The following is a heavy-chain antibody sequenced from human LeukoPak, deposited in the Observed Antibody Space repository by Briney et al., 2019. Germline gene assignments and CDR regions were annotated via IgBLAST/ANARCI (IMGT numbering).Heavy chain of an antibody. Sequence: GGSLRLSCAASGFTFSSYAMSWVRQAPGKGLEWVSAISGSGGSTYYADSVKGRFTISRDNSKNTLYLQMNSLRAEDTAVYYCARDRGSGGSGSYYPFDYWGQGTLVTVSS. CDR1: GFTFSSYA. CDR2: ISGSGGST. J-gene: IGHJ4*02. D-gene: IGHD3-10*01. V-gene: IGHV3-23*01. CDR3: ARDRGSGGSGSYYPFDY.